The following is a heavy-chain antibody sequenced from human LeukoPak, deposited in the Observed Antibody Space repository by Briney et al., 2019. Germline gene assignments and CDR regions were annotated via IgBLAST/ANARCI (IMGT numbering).Heavy chain of an antibody. Sequence: SETLSLTCTVSGGSISSSSYYWGWLRQPPGKGLEWIGSIYYSGSTNYNPSLKSRVAISVDTSKNQFSLNLSSVTAADTAVYYCARELKGRGYDYGGHYHYYMDVWGTGTTVTVSS. CDR2: IYYSGST. V-gene: IGHV4-39*07. J-gene: IGHJ6*03. D-gene: IGHD5-18*01. CDR1: GGSISSSSYY. CDR3: ARELKGRGYDYGGHYHYYMDV.